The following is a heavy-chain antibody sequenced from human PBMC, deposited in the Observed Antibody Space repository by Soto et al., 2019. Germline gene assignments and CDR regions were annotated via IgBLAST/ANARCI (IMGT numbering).Heavy chain of an antibody. D-gene: IGHD4-4*01. CDR2: ISYDGSNK. CDR3: ARGASKIYGMDV. V-gene: IGHV3-30-3*01. CDR1: GFTFSSYA. Sequence: GGSLRLSCAASGFTFSSYAMHWVCQAPGKGLEWVAVISYDGSNKYYADSVKGRFTISRDNSKNTLYLQMNSLRAEDTAVYYCARGASKIYGMDVWGQGTTVTVSS. J-gene: IGHJ6*02.